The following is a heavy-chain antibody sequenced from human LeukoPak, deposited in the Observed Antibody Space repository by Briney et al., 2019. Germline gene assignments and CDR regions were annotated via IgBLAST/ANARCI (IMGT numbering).Heavy chain of an antibody. J-gene: IGHJ3*02. CDR1: GFTFSSYA. CDR2: INGSGGST. Sequence: PGGSLRLSCAASGFTFSSYAMSWVRQAPGKGLEWVSDINGSGGSTYYADSVKGRFTISRDNSKNTLYLQMNSLRVEDTAVYYCAKSWNYYDSSGDDALDIWGQGTMVTVSS. D-gene: IGHD3-22*01. CDR3: AKSWNYYDSSGDDALDI. V-gene: IGHV3-23*01.